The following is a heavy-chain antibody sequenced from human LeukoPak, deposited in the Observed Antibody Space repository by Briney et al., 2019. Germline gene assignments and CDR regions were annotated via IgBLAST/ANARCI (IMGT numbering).Heavy chain of an antibody. V-gene: IGHV4-59*08. Sequence: SETLSLTRTVSGGSHSIYYWRCMRQPPARGLEWIGYISKTGGPNYNPSLKSRVAISLDTSKSQFSLQLSSVTAADTAVYFCARYSGCWPYYFDYWGQGTPVTVSS. CDR3: ARYSGCWPYYFDY. CDR1: GGSHSIYY. CDR2: ISKTGGP. D-gene: IGHD6-19*01. J-gene: IGHJ4*02.